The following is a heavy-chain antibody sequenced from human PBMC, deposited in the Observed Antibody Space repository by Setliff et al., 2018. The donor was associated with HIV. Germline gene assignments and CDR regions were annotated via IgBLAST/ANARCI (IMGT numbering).Heavy chain of an antibody. CDR1: GFTFSTYW. CDR3: ATDCAVVGGTGSLDS. D-gene: IGHD1-26*01. CDR2: IKQDGSEK. Sequence: GGSLRLSCAASGFTFSTYWMSWVRQAPGKGLEWVANIKQDGSEKNYMDSVKGRFTIPRDNAKNSLYLQMNSLRVEDTAVYYCATDCAVVGGTGSLDSWGQGTLVTVSS. V-gene: IGHV3-7*05. J-gene: IGHJ4*02.